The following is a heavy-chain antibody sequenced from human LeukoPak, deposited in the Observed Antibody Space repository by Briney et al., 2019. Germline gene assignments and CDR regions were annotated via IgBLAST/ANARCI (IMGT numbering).Heavy chain of an antibody. CDR2: IYYSGST. J-gene: IGHJ4*02. V-gene: IGHV4-39*07. CDR1: GGSISSSSYY. D-gene: IGHD3-16*01. CDR3: ARGVDY. Sequence: KSSETLSLTCTVSGGSISSSSYYWGWIRQPPGKGLEWIGSIYYSGSTYYNPSLKSRVTISVDTSKNQFSLKLTSVTAADTAVYYCARGVDYWGQGTLVTVSS.